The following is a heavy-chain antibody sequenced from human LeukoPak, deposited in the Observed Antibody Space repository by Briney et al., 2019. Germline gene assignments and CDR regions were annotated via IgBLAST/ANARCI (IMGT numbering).Heavy chain of an antibody. Sequence: GGSLRLSCAASGFTFSSYSMNWVRQAPGKGLEWVSSISSSSSYIYYADSVKGRFTISRDNAKNSLYLQMNSLRAEDTAVYYCARWGQQLGSYYYYGMDVWGQGTTVTVS. CDR1: GFTFSSYS. J-gene: IGHJ6*02. CDR2: ISSSSSYI. D-gene: IGHD6-13*01. CDR3: ARWGQQLGSYYYYGMDV. V-gene: IGHV3-21*01.